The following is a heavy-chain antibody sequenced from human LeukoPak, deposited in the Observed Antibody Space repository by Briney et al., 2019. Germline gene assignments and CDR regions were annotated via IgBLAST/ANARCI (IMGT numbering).Heavy chain of an antibody. CDR1: GFTFSSYS. D-gene: IGHD6-25*01. Sequence: GGSLRLSCAASGFTFSSYSMNWVCQAPGKGLEWVSSISSDSSHMYYADSVKGRFTISRDNAKNSLYLQMNSLRAEETAVYYCARVKEAAAFDYWGQGALVTVSS. V-gene: IGHV3-21*01. CDR2: ISSDSSHM. J-gene: IGHJ4*02. CDR3: ARVKEAAAFDY.